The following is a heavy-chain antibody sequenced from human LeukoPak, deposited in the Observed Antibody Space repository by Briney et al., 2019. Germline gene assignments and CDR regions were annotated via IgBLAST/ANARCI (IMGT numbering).Heavy chain of an antibody. D-gene: IGHD3-10*01. V-gene: IGHV3-30*18. Sequence: PGGSLRLSCEASGFTFSTYGMHWVRQAPGRGLEWVAVISNDGYTQYYADSVKGRFTISRDNSKNALFLQMNSLRAEDTAVYYCSKEWGEYYYGSGSYYNSDGYWGQGTLVTVSS. CDR1: GFTFSTYG. J-gene: IGHJ4*02. CDR3: SKEWGEYYYGSGSYYNSDGY. CDR2: ISNDGYTQ.